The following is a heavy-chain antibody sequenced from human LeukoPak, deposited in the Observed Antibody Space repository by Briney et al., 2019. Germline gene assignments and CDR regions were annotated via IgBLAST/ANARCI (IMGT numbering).Heavy chain of an antibody. V-gene: IGHV4-59*07. CDR1: GGSMSRYY. CDR3: ATYSSSWYYFDH. CDR2: FYYSGRA. Sequence: SDTLSLTCAVSGGSMSRYYWSGIRQPPGEGLEWLGYFYYSGRANFSRSRKGRVTKSVDSSKNQFSLKVSSVTAADTAVYYCATYSSSWYYFDHWGQGTLVTVSS. J-gene: IGHJ4*02. D-gene: IGHD6-13*01.